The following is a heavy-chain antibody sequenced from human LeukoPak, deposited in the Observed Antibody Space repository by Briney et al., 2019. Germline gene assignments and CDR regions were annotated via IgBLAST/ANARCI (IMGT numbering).Heavy chain of an antibody. J-gene: IGHJ4*02. CDR3: ARTAAGTFFDY. D-gene: IGHD6-13*01. Sequence: GGSLRLSCAVSGFTVSSSYMSWVRQAPGKGLEWVSIIYSGGYTFYADSVKGRFTISGDNSKNTLYLQMNSLRAEDTAVYYCARTAAGTFFDYWGQGTLVTVSS. CDR1: GFTVSSSY. CDR2: IYSGGYT. V-gene: IGHV3-53*01.